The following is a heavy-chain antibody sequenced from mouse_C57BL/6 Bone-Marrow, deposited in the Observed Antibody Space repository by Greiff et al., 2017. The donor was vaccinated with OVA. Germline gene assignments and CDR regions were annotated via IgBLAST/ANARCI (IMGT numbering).Heavy chain of an antibody. CDR1: GFTFSSYA. CDR3: TSLYYYGSSLYYYAMDY. CDR2: ISSGGDYI. V-gene: IGHV5-9-1*02. D-gene: IGHD1-1*01. J-gene: IGHJ4*01. Sequence: EVNVVESGEGLVKPGGSLKLSCAASGFTFSSYAMSWVRQTPEKRLEWVAYISSGGDYIYYADTVKGRFTISRDNARNTLYLQMSSLKSEDTAMYYCTSLYYYGSSLYYYAMDYWGQGTSVTVSS.